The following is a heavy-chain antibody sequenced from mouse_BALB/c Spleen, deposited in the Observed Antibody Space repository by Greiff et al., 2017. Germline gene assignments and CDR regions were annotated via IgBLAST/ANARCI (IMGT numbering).Heavy chain of an antibody. CDR3: AREGGYDDVDY. J-gene: IGHJ2*01. CDR1: GYAFTNYL. Sequence: QVQLQQSGAELVRPGTSVKVSCKASGYAFTNYLIEWVKQRPGQGLEWIGVINPGSGGTNYNEKFKGKATLTADKSSSTAYMQLSSLTSDDSAVYFCAREGGYDDVDYWGQGTTLTVSS. CDR2: INPGSGGT. D-gene: IGHD2-2*01. V-gene: IGHV1-54*01.